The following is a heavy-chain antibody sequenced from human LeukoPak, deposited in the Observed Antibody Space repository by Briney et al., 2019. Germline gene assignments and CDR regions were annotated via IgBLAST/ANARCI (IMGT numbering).Heavy chain of an antibody. V-gene: IGHV1-2*02. CDR2: VSPNNGGT. Sequence: ASVKVSCKTSGYMFTGFFIHWVRQAPGQGLEWMGSVSPNNGGTSYAQRFQGRVNMTSDTSTRIAYLQLSGLRFNDTAVYYCATLLWFGDFDYWGQGTPVTVSS. CDR3: ATLLWFGDFDY. D-gene: IGHD3-10*01. CDR1: GYMFTGFF. J-gene: IGHJ4*02.